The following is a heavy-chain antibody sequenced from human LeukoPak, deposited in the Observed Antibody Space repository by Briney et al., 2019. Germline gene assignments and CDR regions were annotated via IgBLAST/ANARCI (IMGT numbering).Heavy chain of an antibody. D-gene: IGHD3-3*01. Sequence: SETLSLTCAVYGGSFSGYYWSWIRQPPGKGLEWIGEINHSGSTNYNPSLKSRVTISVDTSKNQFSLKLSSVTAADTAVYYCARGGNYDFWSGYYRDYYYYYMDVWGKGTTVTVSS. CDR1: GGSFSGYY. CDR2: INHSGST. J-gene: IGHJ6*03. V-gene: IGHV4-34*01. CDR3: ARGGNYDFWSGYYRDYYYYYMDV.